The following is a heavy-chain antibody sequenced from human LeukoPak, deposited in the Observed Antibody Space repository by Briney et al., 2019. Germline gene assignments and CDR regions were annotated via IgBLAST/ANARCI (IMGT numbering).Heavy chain of an antibody. CDR2: ISSSSSYI. D-gene: IGHD2-2*01. CDR3: ARSDIVVVPAAPHVARPHLYYFDY. CDR1: GFTFSSYS. V-gene: IGHV3-21*01. J-gene: IGHJ4*02. Sequence: PGGSLRLSCAASGFTFSSYSMNWVRQAPGKGLEWVSSISSSSSYIYYADSVKGRFTISRDNAKNSLYLQMNSLRAEDTAVYHCARSDIVVVPAAPHVARPHLYYFDYWGQGTLVTVSS.